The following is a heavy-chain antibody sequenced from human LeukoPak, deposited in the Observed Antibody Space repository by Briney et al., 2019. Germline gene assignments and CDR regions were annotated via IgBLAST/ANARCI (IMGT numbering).Heavy chain of an antibody. D-gene: IGHD3-22*01. CDR2: IYQSGST. CDR3: ARDSYYDNSGEGAFDI. V-gene: IGHV4-30-2*01. CDR1: GGSISSGGYY. J-gene: IGHJ3*02. Sequence: SQTLSLTCTVSGGSISSGGYYWSWIRQPPGKGLEWIGYIYQSGSTSYNPSLQSRVTISIDRSKNQFSLKLSSVTAADTAVYYCARDSYYDNSGEGAFDIWGQGTMVTVSA.